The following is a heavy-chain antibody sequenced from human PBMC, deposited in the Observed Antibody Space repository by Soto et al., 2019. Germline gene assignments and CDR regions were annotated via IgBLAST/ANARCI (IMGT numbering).Heavy chain of an antibody. CDR3: ALWGFRDGNNSKYNYSGMNV. CDR2: IIPIFGTA. D-gene: IGHD1-1*01. J-gene: IGHJ6*02. CDR1: GGTFNRYT. Sequence: VQLVQSGAAVKKPGSSVKLSCKASGGTFNRYTISWVRQAHGQGLEWMGGIIPIFGTANYAQKFQGRVGIIADESTSAAYMELRSLRSENTAVYYCALWGFRDGNNSKYNYSGMNVWGQGTTVTVSS. V-gene: IGHV1-69*01.